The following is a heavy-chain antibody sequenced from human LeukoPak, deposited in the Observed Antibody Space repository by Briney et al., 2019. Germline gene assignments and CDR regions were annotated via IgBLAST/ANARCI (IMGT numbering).Heavy chain of an antibody. CDR1: GVSISSGDYY. CDR3: ARPYYYDSRIDP. V-gene: IGHV4-30-4*01. Sequence: SETLSLTCTVSGVSISSGDYYWSWIRQPPGKGLEWIGYTYYSGSTYYNPSLKSRVTISVDTSKNQFSLKLSSVIAADTAVYYCARPYYYDSRIDPWGQGTRVTVSS. CDR2: TYYSGST. J-gene: IGHJ5*02. D-gene: IGHD3-22*01.